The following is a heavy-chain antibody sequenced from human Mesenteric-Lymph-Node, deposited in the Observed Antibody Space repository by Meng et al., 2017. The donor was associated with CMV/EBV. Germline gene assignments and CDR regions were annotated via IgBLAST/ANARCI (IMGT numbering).Heavy chain of an antibody. V-gene: IGHV4-4*02. J-gene: IGHJ3*02. CDR3: AGHRYSSSRGAFDI. Sequence: SQTLSLTCVVSGGSISSSEWWSWVRQPPGKGLEWIGEIYDSGTTNYNPSLKSRGTISVDKSKNQFSLKLSSVTAADTAVYYCAGHRYSSSRGAFDIWGQGTMVTVSS. D-gene: IGHD6-13*01. CDR2: IYDSGTT. CDR1: GGSISSSEW.